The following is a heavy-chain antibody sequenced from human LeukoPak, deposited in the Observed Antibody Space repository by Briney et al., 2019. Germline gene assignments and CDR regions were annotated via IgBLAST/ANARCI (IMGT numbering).Heavy chain of an antibody. CDR2: IYSGGST. D-gene: IGHD1-7*01. J-gene: IGHJ5*02. Sequence: GGSLRLSCAASGFTVSSSYMNWVRQAPGKGLEWVSVIYSGGSTYYADSVKGRFTISRDNSKNTLYLQMNSLRAEDTAVYHCARDSNFDWFDPWGQGTLVTVSS. CDR3: ARDSNFDWFDP. CDR1: GFTVSSSY. V-gene: IGHV3-66*01.